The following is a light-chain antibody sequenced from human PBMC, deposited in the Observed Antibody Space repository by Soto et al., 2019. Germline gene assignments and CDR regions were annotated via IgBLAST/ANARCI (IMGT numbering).Light chain of an antibody. CDR3: QSYASSPTYV. J-gene: IGLJ1*01. CDR1: RFNIGAGYD. Sequence: QSVLTQPPSVSGAPGQRVTISCTGSRFNIGAGYDVHWYQQLPGTAPKLLIYGNSNRPSGVPDRFSGSKSGTSASLAITGLQAEDEADYYCQSYASSPTYVFGTGTKLTVL. CDR2: GNS. V-gene: IGLV1-40*01.